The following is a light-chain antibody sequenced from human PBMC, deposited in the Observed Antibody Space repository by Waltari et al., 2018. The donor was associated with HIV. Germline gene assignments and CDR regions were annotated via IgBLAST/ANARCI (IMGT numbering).Light chain of an antibody. CDR2: NNN. CDR1: NSNLGSNH. V-gene: IGLV1-47*01. CDR3: AAWDDSLSAVV. J-gene: IGLJ2*01. Sequence: SVLAQPPSVSGTPGQGVTISCSGSNSNLGSNHVYWYRQLPGAAPPLLIYNNNQRPSGVPDRFSGSKSGTSASLAISGLRSEDEADYYCAAWDDSLSAVVFGGGTKLTVL.